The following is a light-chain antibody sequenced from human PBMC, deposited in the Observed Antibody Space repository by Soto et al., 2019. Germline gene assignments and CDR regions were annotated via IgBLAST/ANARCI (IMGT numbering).Light chain of an antibody. Sequence: EIVLTQSPAPLSLSPGERATLSCRASQSVSSYLAWYQQKPGQAPRLLIYDTSNRATGIPARFSGSGSGTDFTLTISSLEPEDFAVYYCQQRSNWPSFGPGTKVEIK. CDR1: QSVSSY. J-gene: IGKJ3*01. CDR3: QQRSNWPS. V-gene: IGKV3-11*01. CDR2: DTS.